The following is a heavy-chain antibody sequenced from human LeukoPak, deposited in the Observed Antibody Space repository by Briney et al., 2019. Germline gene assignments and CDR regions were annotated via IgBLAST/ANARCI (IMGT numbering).Heavy chain of an antibody. CDR3: ARDSPTIFGVDTNWFDP. Sequence: KTSETLSLTCTVSGYSISSGYYWGWIRQPPGKGLEWIGSIYHSGSTYYDPSLKSRVTISVDTSKSQFSLRLSSVTAADTAVYYCARDSPTIFGVDTNWFDPWGQGTLVTVSS. CDR2: IYHSGST. V-gene: IGHV4-38-2*02. J-gene: IGHJ5*02. CDR1: GYSISSGYY. D-gene: IGHD3-3*01.